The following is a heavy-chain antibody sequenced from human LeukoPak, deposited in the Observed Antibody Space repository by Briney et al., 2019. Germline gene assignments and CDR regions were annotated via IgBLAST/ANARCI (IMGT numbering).Heavy chain of an antibody. CDR2: ISPYNGNT. CDR1: GYNFTTFF. D-gene: IGHD3-10*01. J-gene: IGHJ5*02. Sequence: GASVKVSCRTSGYNFTTFFITSVRQAPGQGLEWMGWISPYNGNTKYAQNLQGRVTMTTDTSMDTAYMELRSLTSDDTAVYYCAREGVSRRFDPWGQGTLVTVSS. V-gene: IGHV1-18*01. CDR3: AREGVSRRFDP.